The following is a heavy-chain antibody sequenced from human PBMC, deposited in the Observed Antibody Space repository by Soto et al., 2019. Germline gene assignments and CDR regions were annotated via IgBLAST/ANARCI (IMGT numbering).Heavy chain of an antibody. J-gene: IGHJ6*02. CDR2: ISTSSSYI. CDR1: GFTFSTYT. Sequence: EVQLVESGGGLVQPGGSLRLSCAASGFTFSTYTMNWVRQAPGKGLEWVSSISTSSSYIYYADSVKGRFTISRDNAKKSLYLQINSLRAEDTAVYYCARSLWFGELLRGMDYYYYGIDVWGQGTTVTVSS. V-gene: IGHV3-21*01. D-gene: IGHD3-10*01. CDR3: ARSLWFGELLRGMDYYYYGIDV.